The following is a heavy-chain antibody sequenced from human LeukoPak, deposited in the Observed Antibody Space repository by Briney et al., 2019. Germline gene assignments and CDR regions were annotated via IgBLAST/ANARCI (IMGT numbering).Heavy chain of an antibody. Sequence: GGSLRLSCAASGFTFSSYWMHWVRQAPGKGLVWVSRINSDGYSITYADSVKGRFTISRDNAKNTLYLQMNSLIAEDTAVYFCTRAGYSSGFDSWGQGTLVTVSS. J-gene: IGHJ5*01. CDR2: INSDGYSI. V-gene: IGHV3-74*03. CDR3: TRAGYSSGFDS. D-gene: IGHD6-19*01. CDR1: GFTFSSYW.